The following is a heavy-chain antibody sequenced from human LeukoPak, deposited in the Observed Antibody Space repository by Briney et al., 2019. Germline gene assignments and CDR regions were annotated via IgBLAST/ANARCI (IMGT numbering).Heavy chain of an antibody. V-gene: IGHV3-23*01. Sequence: GGSLRLSCAASGFTFSSYAMSWVRQAPGKGLEWVSAISGSGGSTYYADAVKGRCTIARDNSKNTLYLQMNSLRAEDTAVYYCAKGNGYRRPPDYWGQGTLVTVSS. J-gene: IGHJ4*02. D-gene: IGHD5-18*01. CDR3: AKGNGYRRPPDY. CDR1: GFTFSSYA. CDR2: ISGSGGST.